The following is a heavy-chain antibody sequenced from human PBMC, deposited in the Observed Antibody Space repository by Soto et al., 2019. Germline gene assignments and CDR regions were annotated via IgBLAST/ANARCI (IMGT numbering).Heavy chain of an antibody. CDR2: IYYSGST. J-gene: IGHJ4*02. CDR3: ARGAGSYYKVPSFDY. Sequence: SETLSLTCTVSGGSISSYYWSWIRQPPGKGLEWIGYIYYSGSTNYNPSLKSRVTISVDTSKNQFSLKLSSVTAADTAVYYCARGAGSYYKVPSFDYWGQGTLVTVS. D-gene: IGHD3-10*01. V-gene: IGHV4-59*01. CDR1: GGSISSYY.